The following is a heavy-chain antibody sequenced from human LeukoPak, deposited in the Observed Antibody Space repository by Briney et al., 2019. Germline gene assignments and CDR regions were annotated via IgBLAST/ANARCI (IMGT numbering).Heavy chain of an antibody. J-gene: IGHJ4*02. CDR1: GGSIKSYY. V-gene: IGHV4-4*07. CDR3: ARGLGVAAADS. D-gene: IGHD6-13*01. CDR2: IYPSGST. Sequence: SETLSLTCSVSGGSIKSYYWSWVRQAAGKGLEWIGRIYPSGSTNYNPSLKSRVNMSEDTSKNHFSLSLRSVTAADTAVYCCARGLGVAAADSWGQGILVTVSS.